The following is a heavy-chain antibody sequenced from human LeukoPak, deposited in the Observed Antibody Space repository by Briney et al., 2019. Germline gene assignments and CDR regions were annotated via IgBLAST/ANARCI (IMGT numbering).Heavy chain of an antibody. V-gene: IGHV3-49*04. Sequence: PGGSLRLSCTASGFTFGDYAMSWVRQAPGKGLEWVGFIRSKAYGGTTEYAASVKGRFTISSDDSKSIAYLQMNSLRAEDTAVYYCARALKGVRRRLGGTTTFEDYYYMDVWGKGTTVTISS. CDR2: IRSKAYGGTT. CDR3: ARALKGVRRRLGGTTTFEDYYYMDV. D-gene: IGHD1-26*01. J-gene: IGHJ6*03. CDR1: GFTFGDYA.